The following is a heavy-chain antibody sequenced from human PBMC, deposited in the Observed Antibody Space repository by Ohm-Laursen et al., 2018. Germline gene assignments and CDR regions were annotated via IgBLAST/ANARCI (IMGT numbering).Heavy chain of an antibody. CDR3: AKWLAVASSNWFDP. D-gene: IGHD6-19*01. J-gene: IGHJ5*02. V-gene: IGHV3-23*01. Sequence: SVKGRFTISRDNSKNTLYLQMNSLRAEDTAVYYCAKWLAVASSNWFDPWGQGTLVTVSS.